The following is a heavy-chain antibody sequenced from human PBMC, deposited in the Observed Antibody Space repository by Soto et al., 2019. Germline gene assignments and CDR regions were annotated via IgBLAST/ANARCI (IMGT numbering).Heavy chain of an antibody. Sequence: GSLRLSCAASGLTFRTYLMHWVRQAPGKGLEWVALIWFDGRNDYYADSVKGRFTISRDNSENTLYLQMNSLRVEDTAMYYCARDSYYDSGGNLPLDYWGQGTLVTVSS. J-gene: IGHJ4*02. CDR1: GLTFRTYL. CDR3: ARDSYYDSGGNLPLDY. CDR2: IWFDGRND. D-gene: IGHD3-22*01. V-gene: IGHV3-33*01.